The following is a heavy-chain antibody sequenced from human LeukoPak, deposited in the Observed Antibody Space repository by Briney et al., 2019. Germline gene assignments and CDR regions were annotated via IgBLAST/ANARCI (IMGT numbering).Heavy chain of an antibody. CDR1: GGSFSGYY. J-gene: IGHJ4*02. CDR2: INHSGST. V-gene: IGHV4-34*01. Sequence: PSETLSLTCAVYGGSFSGYYWSWIRQPPGKGLEWIGEINHSGSTNYNPSLKSRVTISVDTSKNQFSLKLSSVTAADMAVYYCARGSRRGYCTNGVCYSLDYWGQGTLVTVSS. D-gene: IGHD2-8*01. CDR3: ARGSRRGYCTNGVCYSLDY.